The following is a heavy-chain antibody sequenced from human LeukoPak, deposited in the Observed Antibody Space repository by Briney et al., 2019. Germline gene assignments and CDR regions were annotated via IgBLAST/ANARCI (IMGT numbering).Heavy chain of an antibody. CDR1: GFTFSSYE. CDR3: ARDTNIVGATTWGHYYYMDV. CDR2: ISSSGSTI. V-gene: IGHV3-48*03. J-gene: IGHJ6*03. Sequence: GGSLRLSCAASGFTFSSYEMNWVRQAPGKGLEWVSYISSSGSTICYADSVKGRFTISRDNAKNSLYLQMNSLRAEDTAVYYCARDTNIVGATTWGHYYYMDVWGKGTTVTVSS. D-gene: IGHD1-26*01.